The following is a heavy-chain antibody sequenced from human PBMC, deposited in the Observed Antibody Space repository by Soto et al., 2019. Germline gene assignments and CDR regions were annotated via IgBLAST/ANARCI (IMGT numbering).Heavy chain of an antibody. V-gene: IGHV3-33*01. J-gene: IGHJ5*02. CDR1: GFTFSSYG. Sequence: PXESLSLSCAASGFTFSSYGMHWVRQAPGKGLEWVAVIWYDGSNKYYADSVKGRFTISRDNSKNTLYLQMNSLRAEDTAVYYCARAAAGDWFDPWGQGTLVTVSS. CDR3: ARAAAGDWFDP. CDR2: IWYDGSNK. D-gene: IGHD6-13*01.